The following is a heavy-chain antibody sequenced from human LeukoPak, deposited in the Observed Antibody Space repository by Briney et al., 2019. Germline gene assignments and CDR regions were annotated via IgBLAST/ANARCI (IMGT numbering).Heavy chain of an antibody. CDR2: INPNSGGT. CDR3: ARDIYGDYEGY. D-gene: IGHD4-17*01. V-gene: IGHV1-2*02. CDR1: GYTFTGYY. Sequence: GESLKISCKASGYTFTGYYMHWVRQAPGQGLEWMGWINPNSGGTNYAQKFQGRVTMTRDTSISTAYMELSRLTSDDTALYYCARDIYGDYEGYWGQGTLVTVSS. J-gene: IGHJ4*02.